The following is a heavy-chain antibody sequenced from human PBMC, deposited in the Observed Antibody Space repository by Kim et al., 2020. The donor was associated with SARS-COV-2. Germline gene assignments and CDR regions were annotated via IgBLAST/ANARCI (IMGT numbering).Heavy chain of an antibody. J-gene: IGHJ2*01. CDR3: ARKGSAGWYFDL. D-gene: IGHD6-19*01. Sequence: DSVKGRFTFSRDNAKNTLYLQMNSLRAEDTAVYYCARKGSAGWYFDLWGRGTLVTVSS. V-gene: IGHV3-53*01.